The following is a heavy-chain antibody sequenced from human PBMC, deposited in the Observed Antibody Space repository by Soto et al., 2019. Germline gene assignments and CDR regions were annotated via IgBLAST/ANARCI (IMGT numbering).Heavy chain of an antibody. D-gene: IGHD2-21*01. CDR3: AICVGIATNFYYYYAMDV. V-gene: IGHV1-69*13. J-gene: IGHJ6*02. CDR2: IIPIFGTS. CDR1: GGTFSRHL. Sequence: ASVKVSCKGSGGTFSRHLISWTRQAPGQGLEWIGGIIPIFGTSKYAQKFQDRVTITADESTDTAYMEITSLRSDDSAVYYCAICVGIATNFYYYYAMDVWGQGTTVTVSS.